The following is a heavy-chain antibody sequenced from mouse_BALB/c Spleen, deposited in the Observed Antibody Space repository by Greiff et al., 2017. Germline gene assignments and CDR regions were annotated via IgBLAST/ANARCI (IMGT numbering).Heavy chain of an antibody. V-gene: IGHV1-9*01. CDR3: ARRDYRYDKGTWFAY. J-gene: IGHJ3*01. CDR2: ILPGSGST. D-gene: IGHD2-14*01. Sequence: QVQLKESGAELMKPGASVKISCKATGYTFSSYWIEWVKQRPGHGLEWIGEILPGSGSTNYNEKFKGKATFTADTSSNTAYMQLSSLTSEDSAVYYCARRDYRYDKGTWFAYWGQGTLVTVSA. CDR1: GYTFSSYW.